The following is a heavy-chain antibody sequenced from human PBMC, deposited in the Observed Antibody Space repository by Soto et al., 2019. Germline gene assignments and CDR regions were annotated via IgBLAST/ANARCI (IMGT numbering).Heavy chain of an antibody. D-gene: IGHD2-8*01. V-gene: IGHV3-48*01. CDR1: GFTFSSYS. CDR2: ISSSSSTI. Sequence: EVQLVESGGGLVQPGGSLRLFCAASGFTFSSYSMNWVRQAPGKGLEWVSYISSSSSTIYYADSVKGQFTISRDNAKNSLYLQMNSLRAEDTAVYYCAREKMVYAYYYYYMDVWGKGTTVTVSS. CDR3: AREKMVYAYYYYYMDV. J-gene: IGHJ6*03.